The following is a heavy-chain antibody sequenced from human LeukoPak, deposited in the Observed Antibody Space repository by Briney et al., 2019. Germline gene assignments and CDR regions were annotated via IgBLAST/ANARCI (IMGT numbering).Heavy chain of an antibody. J-gene: IGHJ4*02. CDR1: GFTFTSSA. CDR2: IVVGSGNT. V-gene: IGHV1-58*02. CDR3: AAVPSYSSSWPFDY. Sequence: TSVKGSCKASGFTFTSSAMQWVRQGRGQRLEWIGWIVVGSGNTNYAQKFQERVTITRDMSTSTAYMELSSLRSEDTAVYYCAAVPSYSSSWPFDYWGQGTLVTVSS. D-gene: IGHD6-13*01.